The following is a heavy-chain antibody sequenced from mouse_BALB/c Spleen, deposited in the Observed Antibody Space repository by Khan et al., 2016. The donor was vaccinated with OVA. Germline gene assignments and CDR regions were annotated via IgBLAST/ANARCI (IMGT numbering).Heavy chain of an antibody. CDR2: INPTSGHT. CDR1: GYTFTTYW. V-gene: IGHV1-7*01. CDR3: TRDRIDY. J-gene: IGHJ2*01. Sequence: KDGAELAKPGASVKMSCKTSGYTFTTYWMHWVKQRPGQGLEWIGYINPTSGHTDYNEKFKDKATLSADKSSSTAYMQLSSLTSEDSAVYYCTRDRIDYWGQGTTLTVSS.